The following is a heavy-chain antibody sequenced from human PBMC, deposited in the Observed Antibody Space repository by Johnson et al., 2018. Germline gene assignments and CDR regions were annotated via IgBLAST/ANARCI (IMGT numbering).Heavy chain of an antibody. CDR1: GGSFTSFA. Sequence: QVQLVQSGAEVKKPGSSVKVSCKASGGSFTSFAVTWVRQAPGQGLEWMGGIMPIFGTPNYAQKFQDRLTITADESTNTAYMELSSLRSEDTAMYYCARVRCTSASCTYYFDSWGQGTLVTVSS. D-gene: IGHD2-2*01. J-gene: IGHJ4*02. CDR3: ARVRCTSASCTYYFDS. CDR2: IMPIFGTP. V-gene: IGHV1-69*01.